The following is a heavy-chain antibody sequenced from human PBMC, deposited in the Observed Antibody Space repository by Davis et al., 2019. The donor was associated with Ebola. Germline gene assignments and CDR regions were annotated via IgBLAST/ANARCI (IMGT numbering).Heavy chain of an antibody. CDR3: STSSPDY. D-gene: IGHD2-2*01. Sequence: GESLKISCAASGFTFSGSAMHWVRQASGKGLEWVGRIRSKANSYATAYAASVKDRFTISRDDSKNTAYLQMNSLKTEDTAVYYCSTSSPDYWGQGTLVTVSS. CDR2: IRSKANSYAT. V-gene: IGHV3-73*01. J-gene: IGHJ4*02. CDR1: GFTFSGSA.